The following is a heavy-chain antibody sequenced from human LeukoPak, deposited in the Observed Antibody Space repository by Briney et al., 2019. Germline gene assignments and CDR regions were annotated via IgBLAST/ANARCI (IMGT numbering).Heavy chain of an antibody. D-gene: IGHD1-26*01. CDR1: GFTFSSYS. Sequence: GGSLRLSCVASGFTFSSYSVNWVRQAPGKGLEWISYITSSSNSIYYADSVKGRFTISRDNAKNSLYLQMNSLRAEDTAVYYCARLHIDQGIGSYYEPDYWGQGTLVTVSS. V-gene: IGHV3-48*01. CDR2: ITSSSNSI. CDR3: ARLHIDQGIGSYYEPDY. J-gene: IGHJ4*02.